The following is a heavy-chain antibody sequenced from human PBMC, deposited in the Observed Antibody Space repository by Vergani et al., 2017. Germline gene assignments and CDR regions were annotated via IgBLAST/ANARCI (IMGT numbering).Heavy chain of an antibody. D-gene: IGHD2-2*01. V-gene: IGHV1-18*01. CDR2: ISAFTGDT. CDR1: GGTFGSHT. J-gene: IGHJ4*02. CDR3: AGDGSDSSGRMPW. Sequence: QVQLEQSGAEVKKPGSSVTVSCRASGGTFGSHTISWVRQAPGQGLEWVGWISAFTGDTNYAQKFQGRVTMTTDRSTSTAYMELRSLRSDDTAVYYCAGDGSDSSGRMPWWGQGTLVTVSS.